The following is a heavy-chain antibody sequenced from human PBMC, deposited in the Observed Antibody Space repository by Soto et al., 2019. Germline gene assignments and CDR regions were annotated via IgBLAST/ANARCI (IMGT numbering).Heavy chain of an antibody. Sequence: EEQLLESGGGLVQPGGSLRLSCAASGFRFSDYSMSWVRQVPGGGLEWVGRIRSNGRTAYPASMQGRFTISRDDSKKTAYLQLNSLKTDDTAVYYCARLDCSGGSCYPYYFEHWGQGALVTVSA. CDR3: ARLDCSGGSCYPYYFEH. J-gene: IGHJ4*02. CDR2: IRSNGRT. CDR1: GFRFSDYS. V-gene: IGHV3-73*01. D-gene: IGHD2-15*01.